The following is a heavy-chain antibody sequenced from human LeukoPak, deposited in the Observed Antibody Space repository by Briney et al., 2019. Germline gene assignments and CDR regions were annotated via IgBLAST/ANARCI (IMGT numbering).Heavy chain of an antibody. J-gene: IGHJ5*02. V-gene: IGHV3-64*01. CDR3: ARETYVNWFDP. D-gene: IGHD3-16*01. CDR2: ISSNGGST. Sequence: GGSLRLSCAASGFTFSSYAMHWVRQAPGKGLEYVSAISSNGGSTYYANSVKGRFTISRDNSKNTLYLQMGSLRAEDMAVYYCARETYVNWFDPWGQGTLVTVSS. CDR1: GFTFSSYA.